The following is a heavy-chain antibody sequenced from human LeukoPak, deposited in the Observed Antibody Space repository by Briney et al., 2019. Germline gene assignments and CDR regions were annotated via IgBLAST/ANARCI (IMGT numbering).Heavy chain of an antibody. V-gene: IGHV1-69*05. CDR1: GGTFSSYA. J-gene: IGHJ3*02. CDR3: AREDRIAMVRGVTADAFDI. Sequence: SVKVSCKASGGTFSSYAISWVRQAPGQGLEWMGGIIPIFGTANYAQKFQGRVTITTDESTSTAYMELSSLSSEDTAVYYCAREDRIAMVRGVTADAFDIWGQGTMVTVSS. D-gene: IGHD3-10*01. CDR2: IIPIFGTA.